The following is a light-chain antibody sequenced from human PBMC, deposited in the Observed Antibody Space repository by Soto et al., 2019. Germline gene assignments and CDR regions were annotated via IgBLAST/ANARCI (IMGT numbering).Light chain of an antibody. CDR3: AAWEDSLSGWM. CDR1: SSNIGSNY. V-gene: IGLV1-47*01. J-gene: IGLJ3*02. Sequence: QAVVTQPPSASGTPGPRVTISCSGSSSNIGSNYVYWYQQLPGTAPKLLIYRNNQRPSGVPDRFSGSKSGTSASLAISGLRSDDEAYYYSAAWEDSLSGWMFGGGTKLTVL. CDR2: RNN.